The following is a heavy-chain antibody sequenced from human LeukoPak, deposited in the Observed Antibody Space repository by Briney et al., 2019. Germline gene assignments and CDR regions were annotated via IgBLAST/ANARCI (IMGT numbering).Heavy chain of an antibody. CDR1: GFTFSSYW. V-gene: IGHV3-74*01. J-gene: IGHJ4*02. D-gene: IGHD4-11*01. Sequence: GSLRLSCAASGFTFSSYWMHWVRQAPGKGLVWVSRINSDGSTTSYADSVKGRFSTSRDNAKNTLYLQMNSLRAEDTAVYYCARTGYPDYSNYYFNNWGQGTLVTVSS. CDR2: INSDGSTT. CDR3: ARTGYPDYSNYYFNN.